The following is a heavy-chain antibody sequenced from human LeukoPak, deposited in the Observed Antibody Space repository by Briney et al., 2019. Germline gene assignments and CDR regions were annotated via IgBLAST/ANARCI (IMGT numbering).Heavy chain of an antibody. CDR1: GVSISRYY. J-gene: IGHJ4*02. V-gene: IGHV4-59*08. CDR2: IYYSGST. D-gene: IGHD2-15*01. Sequence: SETLFLTCTVSGVSISRYYWSWIRQPPGKGLEWSGYIYYSGSTNYNPSLKSRVTISVDTSKNQFSLKLSSVTAADTAVYYCAGQYCSGGSCYSAVGYWGQGTLVTVSS. CDR3: AGQYCSGGSCYSAVGY.